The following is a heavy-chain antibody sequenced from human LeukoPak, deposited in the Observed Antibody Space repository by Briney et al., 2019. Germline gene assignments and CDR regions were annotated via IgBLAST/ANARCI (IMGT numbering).Heavy chain of an antibody. Sequence: GGSLRLSCVASGFAFTNYPMNWVRQAPGKGLEWVSSIGSSITYTYYADSVKGRFTISRDNTKNSLYLQMNSLRAEDTAVYYCAELGITMIGGVWGKGTTVTISS. J-gene: IGHJ6*04. V-gene: IGHV3-21*01. D-gene: IGHD3-10*02. CDR2: IGSSITYT. CDR1: GFAFTNYP. CDR3: AELGITMIGGV.